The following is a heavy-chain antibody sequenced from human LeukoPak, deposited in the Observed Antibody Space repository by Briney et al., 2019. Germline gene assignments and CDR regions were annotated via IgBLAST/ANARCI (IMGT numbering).Heavy chain of an antibody. CDR2: ISSSSSYI. D-gene: IGHD4-23*01. CDR1: GFTFSSYS. J-gene: IGHJ6*03. CDR3: ARADYGGYHYYYMDV. Sequence: GGSLRLSCAASGFTFSSYSMNWVRQAPGKGLEWVSSISSSSSYIYYADSVKGRFTISRDNAKNSLYPQMNSLRAEDTAVYYCARADYGGYHYYYMDVWGKGTTVTVSS. V-gene: IGHV3-21*01.